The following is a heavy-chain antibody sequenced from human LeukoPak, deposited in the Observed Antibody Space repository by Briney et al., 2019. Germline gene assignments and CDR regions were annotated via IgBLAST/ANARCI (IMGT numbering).Heavy chain of an antibody. D-gene: IGHD6-13*01. V-gene: IGHV3-21*01. CDR3: ARDPSSSWKAN. CDR1: GFTFSSYS. Sequence: GGSLRLSCAASGFTFSSYSMNWVRQAPGKGLEWVSSISSSSSYIYYADSVKGRFTISRDNAKNSLYLQMNSLRAEDTAVYYCARDPSSSWKANWGQGTLVTVSS. CDR2: ISSSSSYI. J-gene: IGHJ4*02.